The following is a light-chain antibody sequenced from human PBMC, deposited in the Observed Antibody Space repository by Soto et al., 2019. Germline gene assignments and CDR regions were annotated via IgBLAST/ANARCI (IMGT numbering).Light chain of an antibody. J-gene: IGKJ1*01. CDR3: QECGSSPWT. CDR1: QSVSSTY. CDR2: GAS. Sequence: EIVLTQSPGTLSLSPGERATLSCRASQSVSSTYLAWYQQKPGQAPRLLIYGASSRATGIPDRFSGGGSGTDFTLTISRVWPEDFAVYYCQECGSSPWTFGQGTKVEIK. V-gene: IGKV3-20*01.